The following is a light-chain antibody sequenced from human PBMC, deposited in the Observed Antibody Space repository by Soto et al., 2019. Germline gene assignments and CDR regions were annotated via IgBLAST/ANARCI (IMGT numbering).Light chain of an antibody. V-gene: IGKV3-11*01. J-gene: IGKJ4*01. CDR2: DAS. CDR1: QSVSSY. Sequence: EIVLTQSPATLSLSPGERATLSCRASQSVSSYLAWYQQKPGQAPRLLIYDASNRATGIPARFSGSGSGTDFTPTISRLEPEDLSVYYCQQRSNWPFTFGGGTKVESK. CDR3: QQRSNWPFT.